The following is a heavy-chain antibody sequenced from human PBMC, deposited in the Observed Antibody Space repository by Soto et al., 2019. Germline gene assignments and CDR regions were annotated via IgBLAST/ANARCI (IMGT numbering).Heavy chain of an antibody. V-gene: IGHV4-59*01. CDR2: IYYSGST. J-gene: IGHJ4*02. CDR1: GGSISSYY. D-gene: IGHD6-19*01. Sequence: ASETLSLTCTVSGGSISSYYWSWIRQPPGKGLEWIGYIYYSGSTNYNPSLKSRVTISVDTSKNQFSLKLSSVTAAATAVYYCARVHPGYSSGWSFDYWGQGTLVTVSS. CDR3: ARVHPGYSSGWSFDY.